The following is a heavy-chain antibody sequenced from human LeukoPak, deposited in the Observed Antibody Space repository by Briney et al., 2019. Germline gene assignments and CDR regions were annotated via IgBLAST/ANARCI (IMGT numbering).Heavy chain of an antibody. Sequence: GGSLRLSCAASGFTFSSYAMSWVRQAPGKGLEWVSAISGSGGSTYYADSVKGRFTISRDNSKNTLYLQMNSLRAEDTAVYYCAKAKLGGGYNWNDKAFDIWGQGKMVTVSS. CDR3: AKAKLGGGYNWNDKAFDI. CDR2: ISGSGGST. D-gene: IGHD1-1*01. J-gene: IGHJ3*02. V-gene: IGHV3-23*01. CDR1: GFTFSSYA.